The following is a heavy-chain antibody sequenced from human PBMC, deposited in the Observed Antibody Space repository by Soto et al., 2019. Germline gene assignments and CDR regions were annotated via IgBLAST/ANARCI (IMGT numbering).Heavy chain of an antibody. V-gene: IGHV4-31*03. J-gene: IGHJ6*02. CDR2: IYYSGST. Sequence: PSETLSLTCTVSGGSISSGGYYWSWIRQHPGKGLEWIGYIYYSGSTYYTPSRKSRVTISVDTSKNQFSLKLSSVTAADTAVYYCARGLAARPPFYYYCMDVWGQGTTVTVSS. CDR1: GGSISSGGYY. CDR3: ARGLAARPPFYYYCMDV. D-gene: IGHD6-6*01.